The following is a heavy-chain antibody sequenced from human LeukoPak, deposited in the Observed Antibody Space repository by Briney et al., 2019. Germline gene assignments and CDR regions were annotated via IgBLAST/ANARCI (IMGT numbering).Heavy chain of an antibody. D-gene: IGHD6-19*01. Sequence: GGSLRLSCAASRFIFSSYEMNWVRQAPGKGLEWLSYISSSGDIIHYADSVKGRFTISRDNAKNELYLQMNSLRAEDTAVYYCARDATPQYSSGWVFFDYWGLGTLVTVSS. J-gene: IGHJ4*02. CDR1: RFIFSSYE. CDR3: ARDATPQYSSGWVFFDY. V-gene: IGHV3-48*03. CDR2: ISSSGDII.